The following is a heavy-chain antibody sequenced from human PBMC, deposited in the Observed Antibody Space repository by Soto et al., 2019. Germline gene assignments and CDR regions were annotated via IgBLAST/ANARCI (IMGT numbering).Heavy chain of an antibody. CDR1: GGSISGSY. V-gene: IGHV4-59*12. D-gene: IGHD6-19*01. CDR2: VYYTGST. CDR3: ARSVAVPGAHFDY. Sequence: PSETLSLTCSVSGGSISGSYWSWIRQSPGKGLEWLAYVYYTGSTNYSASLRSRVSISIDTSKNEFSLRLSSVTAPDTAVYFCARSVAVPGAHFDYWGQGTQVTVSS. J-gene: IGHJ4*02.